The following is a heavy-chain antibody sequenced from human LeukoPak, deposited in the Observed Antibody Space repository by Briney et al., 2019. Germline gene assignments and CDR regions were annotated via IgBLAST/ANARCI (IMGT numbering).Heavy chain of an antibody. Sequence: SQTLSLTRTVSGGSHSRGDYYGRSVRQPPGKGLEWNGYNYYSGRAYYNPSLKSQVTISDDTSKNQLSLKLSSVTAEGTAVYYCARWEGYCSSTSYYHGFYYWGQGTLVTVSS. CDR2: NYYSGRA. J-gene: IGHJ4*02. V-gene: IGHV4-30-4*01. D-gene: IGHD2-2*01. CDR1: GGSHSRGDYY. CDR3: ARWEGYCSSTSYYHGFYY.